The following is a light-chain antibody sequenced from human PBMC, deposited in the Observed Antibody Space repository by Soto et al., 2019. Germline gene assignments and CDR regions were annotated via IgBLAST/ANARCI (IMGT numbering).Light chain of an antibody. CDR3: CSHSSSITWM. V-gene: IGLV2-14*03. CDR2: EVA. Sequence: QSVLTQTASVSGSPGQSITMSCTGTSSDVGGYNFVSWYQQHPGKAPKLIVHEVANRLSGVSGRVSGSKSGNTAFLTISGLHAEDEAVYYCCSHSSSITWMFGGGTKLTVL. CDR1: SSDVGGYNF. J-gene: IGLJ3*02.